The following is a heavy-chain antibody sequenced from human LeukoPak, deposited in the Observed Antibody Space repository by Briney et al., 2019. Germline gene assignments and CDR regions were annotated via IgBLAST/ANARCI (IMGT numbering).Heavy chain of an antibody. D-gene: IGHD2-2*01. CDR1: GYSFTSYW. V-gene: IGHV5-51*01. CDR3: ARQDCSSTSCYLPFDY. Sequence: GEFLKIFWTGSGYSFTSYWIGWVRPMPGEGVGVMGIDYPGDSDTGDSPSCQGQVTSSTDKYISTAYLKWSSQKASDTAMYYCARQDCSSTSCYLPFDYWGQGTLVTVSS. CDR2: DYPGDSDT. J-gene: IGHJ4*02.